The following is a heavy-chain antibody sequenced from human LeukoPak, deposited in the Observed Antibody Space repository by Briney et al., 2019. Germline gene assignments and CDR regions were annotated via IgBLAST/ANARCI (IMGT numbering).Heavy chain of an antibody. V-gene: IGHV4-39*01. CDR3: ARRLDAFAI. D-gene: IGHD3-22*01. CDR1: GGSISSSSYY. J-gene: IGHJ3*02. Sequence: SETLSLTCTFSGGSISSSSYYWGWIRQPPGKGLEWIGSIYYSGSTYYNPSLKSRVTISVDTSKNQFSLKLSSVTAADTAVYYCARRLDAFAIWGQGTMVTVSS. CDR2: IYYSGST.